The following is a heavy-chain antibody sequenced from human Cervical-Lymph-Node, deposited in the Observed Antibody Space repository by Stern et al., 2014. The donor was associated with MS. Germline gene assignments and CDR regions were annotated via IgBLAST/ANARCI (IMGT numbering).Heavy chain of an antibody. V-gene: IGHV5-51*01. CDR3: ARDYGDYAFDY. Sequence: EVQLVESGAEVKNPGESLKISCKGSGYSFTANWIAWVRQMPGKCLEWMGIIYPGDSDTRYSPSFQGQVTISADKSISTAYLQWSSLKASDTAMYYCARDYGDYAFDYWGQGTLVTVSS. D-gene: IGHD4-17*01. CDR1: GYSFTANW. CDR2: IYPGDSDT. J-gene: IGHJ4*02.